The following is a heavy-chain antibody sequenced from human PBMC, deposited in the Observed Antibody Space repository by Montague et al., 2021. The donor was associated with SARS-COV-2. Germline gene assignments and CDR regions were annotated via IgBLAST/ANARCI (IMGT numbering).Heavy chain of an antibody. Sequence: SETLSLTCTVSGVSITTYYWSWIRQPPGKGLEWIGYIYYSGSTYYTPSLKSRVSFSVDASKNEFSLRLTSVSAADTAVYYCATHRQHHNHWGQGTMVAVSS. CDR3: ATHRQHHNH. D-gene: IGHD6-13*01. V-gene: IGHV4-59*08. CDR1: GVSITTYY. J-gene: IGHJ5*02. CDR2: IYYSGST.